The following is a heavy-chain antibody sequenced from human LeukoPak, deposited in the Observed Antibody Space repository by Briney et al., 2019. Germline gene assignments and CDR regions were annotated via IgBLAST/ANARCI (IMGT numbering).Heavy chain of an antibody. CDR1: GFTFSSYA. V-gene: IGHV3-23*01. CDR2: ISGSGGST. CDR3: ASRGIPLSFGEPFDY. J-gene: IGHJ4*02. Sequence: GGSLRLSCAASGFTFSSYAMSWVRQAPGKGLEWVSAISGSGGSTYYADSVKGRFTISRDNSKNTLYLQMNSLRAEDTAVYYCASRGIPLSFGEPFDYWGQGTLVTVSS. D-gene: IGHD3-10*01.